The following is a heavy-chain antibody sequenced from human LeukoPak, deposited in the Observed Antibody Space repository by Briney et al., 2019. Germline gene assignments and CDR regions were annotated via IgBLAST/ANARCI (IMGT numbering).Heavy chain of an antibody. CDR3: ARSRYCSSTSCYHRNWFDP. D-gene: IGHD2-2*01. Sequence: SETLSLTCTVSGGSISSGGYYWSWIRQHPGKGLEWIGYIYYSGSTYYNPSLKSRVTISVDTSKNQFSLKLSSVTAADTAVYYCARSRYCSSTSCYHRNWFDPWGQGTLVTVSS. CDR2: IYYSGST. CDR1: GGSISSGGYY. V-gene: IGHV4-31*03. J-gene: IGHJ5*02.